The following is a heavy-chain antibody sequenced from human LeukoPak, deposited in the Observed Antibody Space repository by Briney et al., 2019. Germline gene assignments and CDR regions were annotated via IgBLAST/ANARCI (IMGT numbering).Heavy chain of an antibody. CDR3: ARVSKLLPDY. CDR1: GGSISNYY. Sequence: PSETLSLTCTVSGGSISNYYWSWIRHPPGEGLEWIGYIYYSGSTNYNPSLKSRVTISVDTSKNQFSLKLSSVAAADTAVYYCARVSKLLPDYWGQGTLVTASS. D-gene: IGHD2-15*01. CDR2: IYYSGST. V-gene: IGHV4-59*01. J-gene: IGHJ4*02.